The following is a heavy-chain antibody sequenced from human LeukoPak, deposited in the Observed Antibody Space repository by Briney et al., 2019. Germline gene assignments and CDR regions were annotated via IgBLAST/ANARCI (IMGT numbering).Heavy chain of an antibody. CDR2: ISSSSSYI. J-gene: IGHJ4*02. D-gene: IGHD6-13*01. Sequence: PGGSLRLSCAASGFTFSSYNMNWVRQAPGKGLEWVSSISSSSSYIYYADSVKGRFTISRDNAKNSLYLQMNSLRAEDTAVYYCARDLAAAGFDNWGQGTLVTVSS. CDR3: ARDLAAAGFDN. V-gene: IGHV3-21*01. CDR1: GFTFSSYN.